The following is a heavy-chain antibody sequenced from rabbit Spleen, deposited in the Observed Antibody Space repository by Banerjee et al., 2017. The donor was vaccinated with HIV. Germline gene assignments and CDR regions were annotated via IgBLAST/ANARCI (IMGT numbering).Heavy chain of an antibody. CDR1: GFSFSSSYY. V-gene: IGHV1S45*01. D-gene: IGHD8-1*01. J-gene: IGHJ6*01. CDR3: ARDSGSSFASCGMDL. Sequence: QEQLEESGGDLVKPGASLTLTCTASGFSFSSSYYMCWVRQAPGKGLEWIACIAGGTSAFTYSATWAKGQFTCSKTSSTTVTLQITSLTAADTATYFCARDSGSSFASCGMDLWGQGTLVTVS. CDR2: IAGGTSAFT.